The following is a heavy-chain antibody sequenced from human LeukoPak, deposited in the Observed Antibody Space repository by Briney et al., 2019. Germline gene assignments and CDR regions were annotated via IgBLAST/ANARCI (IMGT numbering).Heavy chain of an antibody. CDR3: ARGTLIVGYFDY. CDR2: IYSGDRA. D-gene: IGHD3-22*01. CDR1: GITVRSNY. J-gene: IGHJ4*02. V-gene: IGHV3-66*01. Sequence: GESLRLSCAASGITVRSNYMNWVRQTPGKGLEWVSVIYSGDRAYYADSVKDRFTISRDNSKNTLYLQMKSLRAEDTAVYFCARGTLIVGYFDYWGQGTLVTVSP.